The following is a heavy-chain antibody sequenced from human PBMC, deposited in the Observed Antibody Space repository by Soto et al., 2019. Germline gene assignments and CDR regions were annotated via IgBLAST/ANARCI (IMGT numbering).Heavy chain of an antibody. CDR2: VYYSGST. CDR3: ARGHDFWSGFSYFDY. D-gene: IGHD3-3*01. CDR1: GGSVSSGSHY. V-gene: IGHV4-61*01. J-gene: IGHJ4*02. Sequence: QVQLQESGPGLVKPSETLSLTCTVSGGSVSSGSHYWSWIRQPPGKRLEWVGYVYYSGSTNYNPSLQSRVTISVDTSKNQFSLKLNSVTAADTAVYYCARGHDFWSGFSYFDYWGQGTLVPVSS.